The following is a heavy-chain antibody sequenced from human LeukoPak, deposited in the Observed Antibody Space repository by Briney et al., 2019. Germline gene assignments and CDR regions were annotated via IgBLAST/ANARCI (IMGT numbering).Heavy chain of an antibody. CDR3: ARGLWGIDY. Sequence: GGSLRLSCAASGFTFNAYWMHWVRHVPGKGLVWVSRIDTDGSATNYADSVKGRFTISGDNAENTLYLEMNSLRAEDTAVYYCARGLWGIDYWGQGTLVTVSS. CDR1: GFTFNAYW. CDR2: IDTDGSAT. J-gene: IGHJ4*02. V-gene: IGHV3-74*01. D-gene: IGHD7-27*01.